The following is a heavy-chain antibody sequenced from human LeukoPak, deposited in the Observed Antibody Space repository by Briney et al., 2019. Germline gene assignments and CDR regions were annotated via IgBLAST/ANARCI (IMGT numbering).Heavy chain of an antibody. CDR3: ARDTWFGAGRTFAY. CDR1: GGSISSGSYY. J-gene: IGHJ4*02. Sequence: TSETLSLTCSVSGGSISSGSYYWSWIRQPAGKGLEWIGRFYTSGSTNYNPSLKSRVTMSVDTPKNQFSLKLSSVTAADTAVYYCARDTWFGAGRTFAYWGQGTLVTVSS. V-gene: IGHV4-61*02. D-gene: IGHD3-10*01. CDR2: FYTSGST.